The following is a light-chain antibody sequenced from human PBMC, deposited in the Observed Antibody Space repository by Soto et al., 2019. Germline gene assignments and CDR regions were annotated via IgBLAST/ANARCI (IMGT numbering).Light chain of an antibody. CDR3: SSFTSINPGV. CDR2: EVS. V-gene: IGLV2-14*01. J-gene: IGLJ3*02. Sequence: QSALTQPASVSGSPGQSITISCTGTSSDVGGYNYVSWYQQHPGKAPKLMIYEVSNRPSGVSNRFSGSKSGNTASLTISGLRVEDEANYYCSSFTSINPGVFGGGTKLTVL. CDR1: SSDVGGYNY.